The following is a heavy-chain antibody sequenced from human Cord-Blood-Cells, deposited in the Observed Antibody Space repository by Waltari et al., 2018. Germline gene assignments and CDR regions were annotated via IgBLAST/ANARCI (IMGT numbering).Heavy chain of an antibody. V-gene: IGHV1-2*04. CDR1: GYTFTGYY. CDR2: INPNSGST. D-gene: IGHD2-15*01. J-gene: IGHJ4*02. Sequence: QVQLVQSGAEVKKPGASVKVSCKASGYTFTGYYMHWMRQAPGQGLEWMGWINPNSGSTNYAQKFQGWVTMTRDTSISTAYMGLSRLRADDTAVYYCARGDSPAEDSFDYWGQGTLVTVSS. CDR3: ARGDSPAEDSFDY.